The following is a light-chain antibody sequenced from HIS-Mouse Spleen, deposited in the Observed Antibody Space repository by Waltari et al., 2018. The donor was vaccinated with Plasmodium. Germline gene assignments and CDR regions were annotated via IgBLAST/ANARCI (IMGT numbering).Light chain of an antibody. Sequence: EIVMTQSPATLSVSPGERATLSCRASQSVSSNLACYQQKPVQAPRLLIYGSSTSATGIPARFSGSGSGTEFTLTISSMQSEDFAVYYCQQYNNWPLTFGGGTKVEIK. CDR1: QSVSSN. V-gene: IGKV3-15*01. CDR2: GSS. J-gene: IGKJ4*01. CDR3: QQYNNWPLT.